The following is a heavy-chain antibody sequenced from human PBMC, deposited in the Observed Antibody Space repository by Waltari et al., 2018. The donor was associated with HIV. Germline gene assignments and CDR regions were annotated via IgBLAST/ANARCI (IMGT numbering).Heavy chain of an antibody. J-gene: IGHJ6*02. CDR1: GFDVIRRY. CDR3: ARLHRYYGSEQSRYFYFGFDV. V-gene: IGHV3-53*01. D-gene: IGHD3-10*01. CDR2: IYSKSKR. Sequence: EVQLVDSGGDLTQPGGSLRLSCVISGFDVIRRYMSWVRQATGKGLEWLPGIYSKSKRDDVESGQGRFIIFRDNAKNEVYLQMNSLRAEDTAVYYCARLHRYYGSEQSRYFYFGFDVWGQGTTVTVS.